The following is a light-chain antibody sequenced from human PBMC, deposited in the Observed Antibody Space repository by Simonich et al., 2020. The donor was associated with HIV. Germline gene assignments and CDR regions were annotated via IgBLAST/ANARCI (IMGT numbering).Light chain of an antibody. CDR2: DAS. Sequence: EIVLTQSPATLSLSPGERATLSCRASQSVSSYLAWYQQKPGQAPRLLIYDASTRATGIPVRFSGSGSGTEFTLTISSMQSEDFTVYFCQQYNDWPYTFGQGTTLEIK. CDR1: QSVSSY. J-gene: IGKJ2*01. V-gene: IGKV3-15*01. CDR3: QQYNDWPYT.